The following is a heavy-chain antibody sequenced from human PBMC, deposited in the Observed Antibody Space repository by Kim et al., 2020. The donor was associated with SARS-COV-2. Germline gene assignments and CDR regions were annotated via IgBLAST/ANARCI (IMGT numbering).Heavy chain of an antibody. V-gene: IGHV3-9*01. Sequence: AESVKGRFTISRDNAKNSLYLQLNRLRAEDTALYYCAKGPGFNYYYGMDVWGQGTTVTVSS. J-gene: IGHJ6*02. CDR3: AKGPGFNYYYGMDV.